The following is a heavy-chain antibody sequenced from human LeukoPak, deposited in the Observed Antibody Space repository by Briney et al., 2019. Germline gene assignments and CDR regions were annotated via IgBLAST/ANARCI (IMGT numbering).Heavy chain of an antibody. CDR1: GGSISSSSYY. J-gene: IGHJ5*02. D-gene: IGHD3-22*01. Sequence: PSETLSLTCTVSGGSISSSSYYWSWIRQPPGKGLEWIGYIYSSGSTNYNPSLKNRVTISVDTSKNQFSLKLSSVTAADTAVYYCARHSTDYYDSSGYYLRWFDPWGQGTLVTVSS. CDR2: IYSSGST. V-gene: IGHV4-61*05. CDR3: ARHSTDYYDSSGYYLRWFDP.